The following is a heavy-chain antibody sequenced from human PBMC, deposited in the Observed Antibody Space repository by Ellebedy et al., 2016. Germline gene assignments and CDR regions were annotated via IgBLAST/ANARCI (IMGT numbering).Heavy chain of an antibody. V-gene: IGHV3-7*03. J-gene: IGHJ4*02. Sequence: GGSLRLSCSVSGFTFNTFWMTWVRQAPGKGLEWVANINADGSLKNYADSVKGRFTISRDNAKNSLYLQMNSLRVEDTAVYYCARDNNGKDDYWGQGTLVTVSS. D-gene: IGHD1/OR15-1a*01. CDR2: INADGSLK. CDR3: ARDNNGKDDY. CDR1: GFTFNTFW.